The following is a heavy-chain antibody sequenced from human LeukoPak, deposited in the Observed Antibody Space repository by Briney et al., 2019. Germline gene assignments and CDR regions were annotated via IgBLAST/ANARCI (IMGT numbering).Heavy chain of an antibody. Sequence: GGSLRLSCAASGVTFSSYAMSWVRQAPGKGLEWVSSISGSGGSTYYADSVKGRFTISRDNSKNTLYLQMNSLRAEDTAVYYCAKDTTRGVAISGWYKDYFDYWGQGTLVTVSS. CDR2: ISGSGGST. D-gene: IGHD6-19*01. V-gene: IGHV3-23*01. CDR3: AKDTTRGVAISGWYKDYFDY. J-gene: IGHJ4*02. CDR1: GVTFSSYA.